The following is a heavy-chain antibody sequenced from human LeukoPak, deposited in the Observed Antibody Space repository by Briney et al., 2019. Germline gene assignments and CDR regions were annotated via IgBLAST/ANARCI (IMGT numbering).Heavy chain of an antibody. Sequence: PSETLSLTCTVSGASISSYYWSWIRQPPGKGLEWIGDIYYSGSIKYNPSLKSRVTMSVDTSKNQFSLKLSSVTAADTAIYYCARENPSGYYNRPIGYWGQGTLVTVSS. CDR1: GASISSYY. CDR3: ARENPSGYYNRPIGY. J-gene: IGHJ4*02. D-gene: IGHD3-22*01. CDR2: IYYSGSI. V-gene: IGHV4-59*01.